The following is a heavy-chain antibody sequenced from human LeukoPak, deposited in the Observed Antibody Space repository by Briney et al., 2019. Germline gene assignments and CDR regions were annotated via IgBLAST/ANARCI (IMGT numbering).Heavy chain of an antibody. CDR2: IKQDGSEK. CDR3: ARDPYSSTWSYGMDV. J-gene: IGHJ6*02. V-gene: IGHV3-7*05. Sequence: GGSLRLSCAASGFTFSSYWMSWVRQAPGKGLEWVANIKQDGSEKVYVDSVKGRFAISRDNAKNSLFLQMDALRAEDTAVYYCARDPYSSTWSYGMDVWGQGTTVSVSS. CDR1: GFTFSSYW. D-gene: IGHD6-6*01.